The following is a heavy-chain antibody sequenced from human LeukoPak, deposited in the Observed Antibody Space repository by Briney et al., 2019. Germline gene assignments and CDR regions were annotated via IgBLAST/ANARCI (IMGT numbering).Heavy chain of an antibody. CDR1: GFSFRSYA. V-gene: IGHV3-23*01. J-gene: IGHJ4*02. Sequence: GGSLRLSCAASGFSFRSYAMTWVRQAPGKGLEWVSTITMSGADTHYADSVRGRFTISRDNSKNTLWLQINSLRAEDTAVYYCVKMGGDSPNYWGQGTLVTVSS. CDR3: VKMGGDSPNY. CDR2: ITMSGADT. D-gene: IGHD2/OR15-2a*01.